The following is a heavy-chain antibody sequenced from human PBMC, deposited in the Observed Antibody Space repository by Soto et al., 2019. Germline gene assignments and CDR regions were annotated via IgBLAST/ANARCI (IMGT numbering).Heavy chain of an antibody. CDR3: ARAYSSSWPPPPRYYYYMDV. CDR2: ISAYNGNT. D-gene: IGHD6-13*01. J-gene: IGHJ6*03. V-gene: IGHV1-18*01. CDR1: GYTFTSYG. Sequence: ASVKVSCKASGYTFTSYGISWVRQAPGQGLEWMGWISAYNGNTNYAQKLQGRVTMTTDTSTSTAYMELRSLRTDDTAVYYCARAYSSSWPPPPRYYYYMDVWGKGTTVTVSS.